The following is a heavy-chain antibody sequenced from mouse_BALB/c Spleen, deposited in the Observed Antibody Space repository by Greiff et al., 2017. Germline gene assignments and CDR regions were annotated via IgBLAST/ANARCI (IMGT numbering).Heavy chain of an antibody. CDR1: GFTFSSYA. CDR3: ARDRAYYKPFYAMDY. Sequence: EVKLMESGGGLVKPGGSLKLSCAASGFTFSSYAMSWVRQTPEKRLEWVASISSGGSTYYPDSVKGRFTISRDNARNILYLQMSSLRSEDTAMYYCARDRAYYKPFYAMDYWGQGTSVTVSS. D-gene: IGHD2-12*01. CDR2: ISSGGST. V-gene: IGHV5-6-5*01. J-gene: IGHJ4*01.